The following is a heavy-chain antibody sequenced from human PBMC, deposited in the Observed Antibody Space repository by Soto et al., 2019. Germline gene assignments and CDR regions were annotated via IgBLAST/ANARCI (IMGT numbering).Heavy chain of an antibody. CDR1: GYTFTSYY. J-gene: IGHJ6*03. V-gene: IGHV1-46*03. CDR2: INPSGGST. CDR3: ARVGDHDYGDYTSLWYMDV. D-gene: IGHD4-17*01. Sequence: ASVKVSCKASGYTFTSYYMHWVRQAPGQGLEWMGIINPSGGSTSYAQKFQGRVTMTRDTSTSTVYMELSSLRSEDTAVYYCARVGDHDYGDYTSLWYMDVRGKGTTVTVSS.